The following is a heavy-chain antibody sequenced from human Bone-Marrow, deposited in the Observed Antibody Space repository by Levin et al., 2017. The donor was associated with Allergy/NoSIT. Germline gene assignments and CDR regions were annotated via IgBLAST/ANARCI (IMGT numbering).Heavy chain of an antibody. CDR3: ARAINSGYNTSY. CDR2: INPNSGGT. J-gene: IGHJ4*02. Sequence: ASVKVSCKASGYTFTGYYMHWVRQAPGQGLEWMGWINPNSGGTNYAQKFQGRVTMTRDTSISTAYMELSRLRSDDTAVYYCARAINSGYNTSYWGQGTLVTVSS. D-gene: IGHD5-12*01. V-gene: IGHV1-2*02. CDR1: GYTFTGYY.